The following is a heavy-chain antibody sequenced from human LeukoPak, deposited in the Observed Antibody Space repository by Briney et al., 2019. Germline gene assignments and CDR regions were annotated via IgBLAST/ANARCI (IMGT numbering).Heavy chain of an antibody. CDR2: IKPDGSEK. D-gene: IGHD3-22*01. CDR1: GFTFSNYW. J-gene: IGHJ4*02. V-gene: IGHV3-7*01. Sequence: GGSLRLSCVVSGFTFSNYWMTWVRQARGKGLKWVANIKPDGSEKYYVDSVKGRFTISRDNAKNSLYLQMNTLRAEDTAVYYCARTTRPFTMKGPFDYWGQGTLVTVSS. CDR3: ARTTRPFTMKGPFDY.